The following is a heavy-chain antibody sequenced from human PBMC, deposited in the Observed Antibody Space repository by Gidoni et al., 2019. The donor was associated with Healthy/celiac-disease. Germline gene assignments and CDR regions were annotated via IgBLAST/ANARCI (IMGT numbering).Heavy chain of an antibody. J-gene: IGHJ4*02. Sequence: EVQLVESGGGLVQPGRSLSLSCTASGFTFGAYAMGWFRQAPGKGLGWVGFIRSKAYGGTTEYAASVKGRFTISRDDSKSIAYLQMNSLKTEDTAVYYCTSIVVVVAATRGSDYWGQGTLVTVSS. CDR2: IRSKAYGGTT. CDR1: GFTFGAYA. CDR3: TSIVVVVAATRGSDY. D-gene: IGHD2-15*01. V-gene: IGHV3-49*03.